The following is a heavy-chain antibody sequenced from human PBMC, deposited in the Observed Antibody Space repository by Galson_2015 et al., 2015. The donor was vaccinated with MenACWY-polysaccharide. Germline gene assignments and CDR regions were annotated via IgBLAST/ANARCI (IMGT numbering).Heavy chain of an antibody. Sequence: SLRLSCAASGFTFSTYAMSWVRQAPGKGLDWVATINNRGDRTYYADSVQGRFTISRDDSKNTVSLQMSSLRAEDTALYYCVKDRGAVFGDVGGQCRTVDDSS. D-gene: IGHD3-3*01. CDR1: GFTFSTYA. V-gene: IGHV3-23*01. CDR2: INNRGDRT. J-gene: IGHJ3*01. CDR3: VKDRGAVFGDV.